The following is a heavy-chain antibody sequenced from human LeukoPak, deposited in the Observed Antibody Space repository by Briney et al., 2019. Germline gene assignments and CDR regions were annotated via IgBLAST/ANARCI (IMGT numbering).Heavy chain of an antibody. CDR2: ISYDGSNK. V-gene: IGHV3-30*18. D-gene: IGHD6-13*01. CDR1: GFTFSSFG. J-gene: IGHJ4*02. CDR3: AKGFGYSSSWSPDY. Sequence: GGSLRLSCAASGFTFSSFGMHWGRQAPGKGLEWVAVISYDGSNKYYADSVKGRFTISRDNSKNTLYLQMNSLRAEDTAVYYCAKGFGYSSSWSPDYWGQGTLVTVSS.